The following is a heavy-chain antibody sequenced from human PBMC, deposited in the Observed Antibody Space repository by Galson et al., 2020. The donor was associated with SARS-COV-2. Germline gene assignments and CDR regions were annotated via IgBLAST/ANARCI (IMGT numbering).Heavy chain of an antibody. V-gene: IGHV4-30-2*01. CDR2: IYHSETT. J-gene: IGHJ3*02. D-gene: IGHD3-10*01. Sequence: SETLSLTCAVSGDSISTYGYSWSWIRQPPGKGLEWIGYIYHSETTQYNPSLQSRVSISVDRTKNQFSLIPNSVTAADTAVYYCARFKREYAFDIWGQGSMVTVSS. CDR3: ARFKREYAFDI. CDR1: GDSISTYGYS.